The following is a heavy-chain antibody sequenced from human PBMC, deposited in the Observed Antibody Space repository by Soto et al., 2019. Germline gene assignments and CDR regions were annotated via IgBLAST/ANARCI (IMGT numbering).Heavy chain of an antibody. Sequence: QMQLVQSGPEVKKPGTSVKVSCKASGFTFTSSAVQWVRQARGQRLEWIGWIVVGSGNTNYAQKFQERVTITRDMSTSTAYMELSSLRSEDTAVYYCAAGKARTPPPYYDFWSGTADYYYYYGMDVWGQGTTVTVSS. V-gene: IGHV1-58*01. CDR3: AAGKARTPPPYYDFWSGTADYYYYYGMDV. CDR1: GFTFTSSA. CDR2: IVVGSGNT. D-gene: IGHD3-3*01. J-gene: IGHJ6*02.